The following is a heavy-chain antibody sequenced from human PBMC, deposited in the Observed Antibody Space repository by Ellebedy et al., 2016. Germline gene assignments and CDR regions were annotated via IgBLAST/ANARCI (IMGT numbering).Heavy chain of an antibody. Sequence: SGPTLVKPTQTLTLTCTFSGFSLSTTGMRVSWIRQPPGKALEWVARIDWDDDKYFSTSLKPRLTISKDTSKNQVVLTMTNVDPVDTATYYCARAEGYSSSWYFDYWGQGALVTVSS. CDR2: IDWDDDK. CDR3: ARAEGYSSSWYFDY. CDR1: GFSLSTTGMR. D-gene: IGHD6-13*01. V-gene: IGHV2-70*10. J-gene: IGHJ4*02.